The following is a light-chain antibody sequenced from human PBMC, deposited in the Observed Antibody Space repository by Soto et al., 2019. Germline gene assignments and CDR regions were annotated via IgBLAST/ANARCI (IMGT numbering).Light chain of an antibody. CDR3: SSYTRSSTGV. Sequence: QSALTQPPSVSGSPGQSVTISCTGTSSDVGSYNRVSWYQQPPGTAPKLMIYEVSNRPSGVPDRFSGSKSGNTASLTISGRQAEDEADYYCSSYTRSSTGVFGTGTKVTVL. CDR2: EVS. V-gene: IGLV2-18*02. J-gene: IGLJ1*01. CDR1: SSDVGSYNR.